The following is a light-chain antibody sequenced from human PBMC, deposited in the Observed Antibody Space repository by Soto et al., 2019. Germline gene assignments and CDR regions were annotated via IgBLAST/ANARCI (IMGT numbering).Light chain of an antibody. Sequence: QSVLTQPPSASGSPGQSVAISCTGTSSDVGGYNYVSWYQQHPGKAPKLMIYEVNKRPSGVPDRFSGSKSGNTASLTVSGLQAEDEADYYCTSNTDSDSYVFGTGTKVTVL. CDR3: TSNTDSDSYV. V-gene: IGLV2-8*01. CDR1: SSDVGGYNY. CDR2: EVN. J-gene: IGLJ1*01.